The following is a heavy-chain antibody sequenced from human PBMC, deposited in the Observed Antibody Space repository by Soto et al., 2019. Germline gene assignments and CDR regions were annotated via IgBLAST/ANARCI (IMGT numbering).Heavy chain of an antibody. CDR1: GGIFSSYA. CDR3: ARVGGVGAPPGADF. Sequence: QVQLVQSGAEVKKPGSSVKVSCKASGGIFSSYAISWLRQAPGQGLEWMGAVIPILGQAYYAQNFQDRVTITADESTRTAYMDLISLRSDDTAVCFCARVGGVGAPPGADFWGQGTLVTVSS. J-gene: IGHJ4*02. D-gene: IGHD1-26*01. CDR2: VIPILGQA. V-gene: IGHV1-69*01.